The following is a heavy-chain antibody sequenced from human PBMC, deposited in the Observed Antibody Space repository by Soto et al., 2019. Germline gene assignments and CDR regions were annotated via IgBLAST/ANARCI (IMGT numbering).Heavy chain of an antibody. D-gene: IGHD3-3*01. CDR1: GFTFSSYA. CDR2: ISYDGSNK. CDR3: ARDRLFGVVIAYYYYYGMDV. V-gene: IGHV3-30-3*01. Sequence: ESGGGVVQPGRSLRLSCAASGFTFSSYAMHWVRQAPGKGLEWVAVISYDGSNKYYADSVKGRFTISRDNSKNTLYLQMNSLRAEDTAVYYCARDRLFGVVIAYYYYYGMDVWGQGTTVTVSS. J-gene: IGHJ6*02.